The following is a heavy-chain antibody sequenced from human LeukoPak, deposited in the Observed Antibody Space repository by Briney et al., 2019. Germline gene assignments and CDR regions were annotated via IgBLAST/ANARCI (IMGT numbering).Heavy chain of an antibody. J-gene: IGHJ4*02. CDR2: ISDNGGRS. CDR3: ATRYYFDY. CDR1: GFTFSNYA. Sequence: GGSLRLPCAASGFTFSNYAMGWVRQAPGKGLEWVSAISDNGGRSFYADSVKGRFTISRDNSKNTLYLQMNSLRAEDTAVYYCATRYYFDYWGQGALVTVSS. V-gene: IGHV3-23*01.